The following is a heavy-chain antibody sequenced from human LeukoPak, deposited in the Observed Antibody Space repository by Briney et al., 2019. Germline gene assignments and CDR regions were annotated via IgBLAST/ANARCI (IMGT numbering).Heavy chain of an antibody. D-gene: IGHD3-22*01. CDR2: ISWNSGSI. CDR3: AKDMSGYYDSSGYFGY. V-gene: IGHV3-9*01. Sequence: GGSLRLSCAASGFTFDDYAMHWVRQAPGKGLEWVSGISWNSGSICYADSVKGRFTISRDNAKNSLYLQMNSLRAEDTALYYCAKDMSGYYDSSGYFGYWGQGTLVTVSS. J-gene: IGHJ4*02. CDR1: GFTFDDYA.